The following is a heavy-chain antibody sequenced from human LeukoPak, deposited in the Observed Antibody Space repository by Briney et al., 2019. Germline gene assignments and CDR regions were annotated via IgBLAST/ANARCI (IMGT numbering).Heavy chain of an antibody. D-gene: IGHD3-22*01. Sequence: GGSLRLSCAASGFTFSSYAMSWVRQAPGKGLEWVSAISGSGGSTYYADSVKGRFTISRDNSKNTLYLQMNSLRAEDTAVYYCAKAALRDSSGYYYGDNFDYWGQGTLVTVSS. J-gene: IGHJ4*02. V-gene: IGHV3-23*01. CDR3: AKAALRDSSGYYYGDNFDY. CDR2: ISGSGGST. CDR1: GFTFSSYA.